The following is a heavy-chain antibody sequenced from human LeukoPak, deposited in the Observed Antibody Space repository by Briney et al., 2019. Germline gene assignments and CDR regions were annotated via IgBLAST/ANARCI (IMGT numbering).Heavy chain of an antibody. J-gene: IGHJ3*02. D-gene: IGHD2-2*01. CDR1: GYTFTSYD. Sequence: ASVKVSCTAPGYTFTSYDINWVRQATGQGLEWMGWMNPNSGNTGYAQKFQGRVTMTRNTSISTAYMELSSLRSEDTAVYYCARGRSNCSSTSCYDGLDAFDIWGQGTMVTVSS. CDR3: ARGRSNCSSTSCYDGLDAFDI. CDR2: MNPNSGNT. V-gene: IGHV1-8*01.